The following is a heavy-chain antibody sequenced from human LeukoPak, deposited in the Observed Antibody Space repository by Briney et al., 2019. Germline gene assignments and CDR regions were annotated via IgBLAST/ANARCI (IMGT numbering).Heavy chain of an antibody. D-gene: IGHD3-16*01. Sequence: GGSLRLSCAASGFTVSSNYMSWVRRAPGKGLEWVSVIYSGGSTYYADSVKGRFTISRDNSKNTLYLQMNSLRAEDTAVYYCAKGDDYVWGSSTTDYWGQGTLVTVSS. CDR2: IYSGGST. CDR3: AKGDDYVWGSSTTDY. CDR1: GFTVSSNY. J-gene: IGHJ4*02. V-gene: IGHV3-53*05.